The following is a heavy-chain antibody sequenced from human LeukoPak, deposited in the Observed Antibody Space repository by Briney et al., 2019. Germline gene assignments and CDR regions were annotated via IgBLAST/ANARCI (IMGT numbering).Heavy chain of an antibody. CDR2: INWSGGST. D-gene: IGHD3-22*01. J-gene: IGHJ4*02. CDR1: EFTFDDHN. V-gene: IGHV3-20*04. CDR3: ASDSSGYYYWEFDY. Sequence: GGSLRLSCAAFEFTFDDHNMSWVRQAPGKGLEWVSGINWSGGSTGYADSVKGRFTISRDNAKNSLYLQMNSLRAEDTALYYCASDSSGYYYWEFDYWGQGTLVTVSS.